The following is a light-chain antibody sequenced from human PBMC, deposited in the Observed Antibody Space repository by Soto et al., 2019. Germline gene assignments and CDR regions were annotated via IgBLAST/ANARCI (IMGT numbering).Light chain of an antibody. CDR3: AAWDDSLRDVV. V-gene: IGLV1-40*01. Sequence: QSLLTQPPSVSGAPGQRVTISCTGSSSNIGAGYDVHWYQQLPGTAPKLLIYGNSNRPSGVPDRFSGSKSGTSASLAISGLRPEDEADYYCAAWDDSLRDVVFGAGTKLTVL. CDR1: SSNIGAGYD. J-gene: IGLJ2*01. CDR2: GNS.